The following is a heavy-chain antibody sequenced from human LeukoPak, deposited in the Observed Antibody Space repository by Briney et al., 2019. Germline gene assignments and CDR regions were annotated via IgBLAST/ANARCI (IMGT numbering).Heavy chain of an antibody. V-gene: IGHV3-7*01. Sequence: GGSLRLSCAASRFTFSSYWMSWVRQAPGKGLEWVANIKQDGSEKYYVDSVKGRFTISRDNAKNSLYLQMNSLRAEDTAVYYCANCCGYWGQGTLVTVSS. CDR3: ANCCGY. CDR1: RFTFSSYW. J-gene: IGHJ4*02. CDR2: IKQDGSEK. D-gene: IGHD2-21*01.